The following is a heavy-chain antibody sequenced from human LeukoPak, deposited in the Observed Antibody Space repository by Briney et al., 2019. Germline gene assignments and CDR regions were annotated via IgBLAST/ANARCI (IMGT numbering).Heavy chain of an antibody. CDR3: ARGVTPKDFDY. V-gene: IGHV3-7*01. D-gene: IGHD4-23*01. CDR1: GFTFSSYW. CDR2: IKQDGSEK. Sequence: PGGSLRLSCAASGFTFSSYWMSWVRQAPGKGLEWVANIKQDGSEKYYVDSVKGQFTISRDNAKNSLYLQMNSLRAEDTAVYHCARGVTPKDFDYWGQGTLVTVSS. J-gene: IGHJ4*02.